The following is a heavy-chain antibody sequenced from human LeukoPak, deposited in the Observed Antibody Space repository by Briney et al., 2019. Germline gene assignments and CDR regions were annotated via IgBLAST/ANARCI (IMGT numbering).Heavy chain of an antibody. CDR1: GFTFSSYA. J-gene: IGHJ4*02. V-gene: IGHV3-23*01. CDR3: AKVSLGVVVRAAEDDY. Sequence: GGSLRLSCAASGFTFSSYAMSWVRQAPGKGLEWVSSISGSGGNTYYADSVKGRFTISRDNAKNTMFLQMNSLRAEDTAVYYCAKVSLGVVVRAAEDDYWGQGTMVTVSS. D-gene: IGHD2-2*01. CDR2: ISGSGGNT.